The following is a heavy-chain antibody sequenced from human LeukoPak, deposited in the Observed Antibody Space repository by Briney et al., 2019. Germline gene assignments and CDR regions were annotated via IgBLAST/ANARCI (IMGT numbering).Heavy chain of an antibody. D-gene: IGHD6-19*01. Sequence: PGGSLRLSCAASGFTFSSCEMNWVRQAPGKGLEWLSYISNSGSSKYYADSVRDRFTISRDNAKNSLYLQMNSLRDEDTAVYYCARGEVSGYSSGWYPFDYWGQGTLVTVSS. CDR2: ISNSGSSK. CDR1: GFTFSSCE. V-gene: IGHV3-48*02. J-gene: IGHJ4*02. CDR3: ARGEVSGYSSGWYPFDY.